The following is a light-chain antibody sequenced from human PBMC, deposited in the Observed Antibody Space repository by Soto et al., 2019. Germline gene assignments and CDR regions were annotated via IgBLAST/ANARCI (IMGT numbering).Light chain of an antibody. CDR2: DVN. CDR1: NSDIGGYNY. J-gene: IGLJ1*01. CDR3: ISYKTDDTFV. V-gene: IGLV2-8*01. Sequence: QSALTQPPSASGSPGQSVTISCTGTNSDIGGYNYVSWYQQHPGKAPKLMIYDVNKRPSGVPDRFSGSKTGDTASLTISGLQADDEAEYFCISYKTDDTFVFGSGTKLTVL.